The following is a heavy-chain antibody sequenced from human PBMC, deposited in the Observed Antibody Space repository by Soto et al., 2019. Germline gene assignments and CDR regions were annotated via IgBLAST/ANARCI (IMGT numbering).Heavy chain of an antibody. V-gene: IGHV1-24*01. CDR1: GDTLTELS. CDR2: FDPEDGET. D-gene: IGHD1-7*01. Sequence: GASVKVSCKVSGDTLTELSMHWVRQAPGKGLEWMGGFDPEDGETIYAQKFQGRVTMTEDTSTDTDYMEMSSLRSEDTAVYYCATGGITRTLGWPPQDTWFAPGGQGT. CDR3: ATGGITRTLGWPPQDTWFAP. J-gene: IGHJ5*02.